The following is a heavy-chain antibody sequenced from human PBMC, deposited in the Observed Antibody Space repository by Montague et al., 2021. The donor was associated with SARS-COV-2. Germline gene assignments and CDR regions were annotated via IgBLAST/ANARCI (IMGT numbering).Heavy chain of an antibody. CDR1: GYSISSGYY. CDR3: ARDCYDYGPGSYQGGFDP. V-gene: IGHV4-38-2*02. D-gene: IGHD3-10*01. Sequence: SETLSLTCTVSGYSISSGYYCCWFLQPPGEGLQWIGSIFYSGRTSYNPSPLRRVTISVDTTYNQLSLKLSTLTAAATAVYYCARDCYDYGPGSYQGGFDPWGQGTLVTVSS. J-gene: IGHJ5*02. CDR2: IFYSGRT.